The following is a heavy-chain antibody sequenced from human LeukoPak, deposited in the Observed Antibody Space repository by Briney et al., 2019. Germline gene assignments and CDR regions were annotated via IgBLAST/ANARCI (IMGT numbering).Heavy chain of an antibody. CDR1: GGSINYYY. V-gene: IGHV4-59*01. CDR3: VRDSYDILTGNPPIYYYYYGMDV. D-gene: IGHD3-9*01. J-gene: IGHJ6*02. CDR2: IYYSGGT. Sequence: PSETLSLTSTVSGGSINYYYWMWIRQPPGKGLEWIGYIYYSGGTHYNPSLKSRVTISVDTSKSQFSLKLSSVTAADTAVYYCVRDSYDILTGNPPIYYYYYGMDVWGQGTTVTVSS.